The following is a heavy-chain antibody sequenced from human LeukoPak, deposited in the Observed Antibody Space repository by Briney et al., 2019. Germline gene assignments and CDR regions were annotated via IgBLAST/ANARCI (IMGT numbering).Heavy chain of an antibody. CDR2: INPSGGST. CDR1: GYTFTSYY. V-gene: IGHV1-46*01. CDR3: ARDFLDIVVVTASGYFDY. D-gene: IGHD2-21*02. J-gene: IGHJ4*02. Sequence: ASVKVSCKASGYTFTSYYMHWVRQAPGQGLEWMGIINPSGGSTSYAQKLQGRVTMTRDTSTSTVYMELSSLRSEDTTVYYCARDFLDIVVVTASGYFDYWGQGTLVTVSS.